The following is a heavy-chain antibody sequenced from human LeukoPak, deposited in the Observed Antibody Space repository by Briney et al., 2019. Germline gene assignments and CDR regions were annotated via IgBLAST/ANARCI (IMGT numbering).Heavy chain of an antibody. J-gene: IGHJ3*02. CDR3: ARDPPADAFDI. CDR1: GFTFSDYY. V-gene: IGHV3-11*04. Sequence: GGSLRLSCAASGFTFSDYYISWIRQAPGKGLEWVSYISSSGSTIYYADSVKGRFTISRDNAKNSLYLQMNSLRAEDTAVYYCARDPPADAFDIWGQGTMVTVSS. CDR2: ISSSGSTI.